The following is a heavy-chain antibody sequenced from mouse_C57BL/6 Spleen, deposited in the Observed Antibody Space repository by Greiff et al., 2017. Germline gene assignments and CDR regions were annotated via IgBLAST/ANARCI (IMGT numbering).Heavy chain of an antibody. CDR1: GFNIKDDY. Sequence: EVQLQESGAELVRPGASVKLSCTASGFNIKDDYMHWVKQRPEQGLEWIGWIDPENGDTEYASKFQGKATITADTSSNTAYLQLSSLTSEDTAVYYCTYGNFLYYAMDYWGQGTSVTVSS. D-gene: IGHD2-1*01. CDR3: TYGNFLYYAMDY. J-gene: IGHJ4*01. CDR2: IDPENGDT. V-gene: IGHV14-4*01.